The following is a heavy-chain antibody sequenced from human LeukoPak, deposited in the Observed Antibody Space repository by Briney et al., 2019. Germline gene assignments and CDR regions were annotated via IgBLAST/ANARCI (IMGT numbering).Heavy chain of an antibody. CDR2: ISTSGSTI. D-gene: IGHD1-14*01. J-gene: IGHJ4*02. CDR1: GFTFSDYF. CDR3: ASRNSPYYYFDY. Sequence: GGSLRLSCAASGFTFSDYFMSWIRQAPGKGLEWVSYISTSGSTIYYADSVKGRFTTSRDNAKNSLYLQMNSLRAEDTAVYYCASRNSPYYYFDYWGQGTLVTVSS. V-gene: IGHV3-11*04.